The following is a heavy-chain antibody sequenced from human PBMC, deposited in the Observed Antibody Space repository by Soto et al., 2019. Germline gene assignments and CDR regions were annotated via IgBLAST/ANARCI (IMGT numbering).Heavy chain of an antibody. V-gene: IGHV3-33*01. CDR3: ARDPYSTSWLDFDY. J-gene: IGHJ4*02. CDR1: GFTFSSYG. Sequence: QVQLVESGGGVVQPGRSLRLSCAASGFTFSSYGMHWVRQAPGKGLEWVAVIWYDGSNKYYADSVKGRFTISRDNSKNTLYLQRNSLRAEDTAVYYCARDPYSTSWLDFDYWGQGTLVTVSS. CDR2: IWYDGSNK. D-gene: IGHD6-13*01.